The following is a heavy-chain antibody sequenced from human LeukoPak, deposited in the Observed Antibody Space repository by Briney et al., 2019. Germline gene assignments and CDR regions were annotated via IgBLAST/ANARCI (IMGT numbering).Heavy chain of an antibody. V-gene: IGHV3-20*04. J-gene: IGHJ4*02. Sequence: GGSLRLSCAASGFTFDDYGMSWVRQAPGKGLEWVSGINWNGDSTGYADSLKGRFTISRDNAKNSLYLQMNSLRAEDTALYYCARRQPGFRFDYWGQGTLVTVSS. CDR3: ARRQPGFRFDY. D-gene: IGHD1-14*01. CDR1: GFTFDDYG. CDR2: INWNGDST.